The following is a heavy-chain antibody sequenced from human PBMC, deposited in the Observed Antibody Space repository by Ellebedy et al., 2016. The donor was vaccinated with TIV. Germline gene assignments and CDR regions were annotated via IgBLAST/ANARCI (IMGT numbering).Heavy chain of an antibody. Sequence: GESLKISCAASGFTFSDYGMHWVRQAPGKGLEWVACISYDGCNKYYADSVKGRFTISRDDSQNTLYLQMNSLRAEDTAVYYCAKRDWGRWFDPWGQGTLVTVSS. V-gene: IGHV3-30*18. CDR1: GFTFSDYG. D-gene: IGHD7-27*01. CDR2: ISYDGCNK. J-gene: IGHJ5*02. CDR3: AKRDWGRWFDP.